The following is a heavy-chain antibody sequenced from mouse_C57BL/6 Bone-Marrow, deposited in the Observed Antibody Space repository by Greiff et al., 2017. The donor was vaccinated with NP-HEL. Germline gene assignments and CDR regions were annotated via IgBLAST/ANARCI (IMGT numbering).Heavy chain of an antibody. CDR2: ISYDGSN. J-gene: IGHJ2*01. Sequence: ESGPGLVKPSQSLSLTCSVTGYSITSGYYWNWIRQFPGNKLEWMGYISYDGSNNYNPSLKNRIPITRDTSKNQFFLKLNSVTTEDTATYYCARDPHYYSNYVGYYFDYWGQGTTLTVSS. V-gene: IGHV3-6*01. D-gene: IGHD2-5*01. CDR3: ARDPHYYSNYVGYYFDY. CDR1: GYSITSGYY.